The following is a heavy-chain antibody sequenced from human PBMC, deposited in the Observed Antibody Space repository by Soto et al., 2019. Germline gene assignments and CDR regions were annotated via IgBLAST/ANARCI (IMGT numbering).Heavy chain of an antibody. CDR1: GFTSRRYW. J-gene: IGHJ3*02. V-gene: IGHV3-74*01. CDR2: INGDGSST. D-gene: IGHD6-6*01. Sequence: EVQLVESGGGLVQPGGSLRLSCAASGFTSRRYWMHWVRQASGKGLVWVSRINGDGSSTSYADSVKGRFTISRDNAKNTLYLQMNSLRAEDTAVYYCVSLVERSDIAFDIWGQGTMVTVSS. CDR3: VSLVERSDIAFDI.